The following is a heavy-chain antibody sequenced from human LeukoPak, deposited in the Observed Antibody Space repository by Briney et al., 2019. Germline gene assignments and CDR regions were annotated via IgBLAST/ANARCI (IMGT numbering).Heavy chain of an antibody. CDR3: ARDGTYYDILTGYYYGMDV. Sequence: SETXSLTCTVSGGSISSYYWSWIRQPPGKGLEWIGYIYYSGSTNYNPSLKSRVTISVDTSKNQFSLKLSSVTAADTAVYYCARDGTYYDILTGYYYGMDVWGQGTTVTVSS. CDR2: IYYSGST. V-gene: IGHV4-59*01. J-gene: IGHJ6*02. CDR1: GGSISSYY. D-gene: IGHD3-9*01.